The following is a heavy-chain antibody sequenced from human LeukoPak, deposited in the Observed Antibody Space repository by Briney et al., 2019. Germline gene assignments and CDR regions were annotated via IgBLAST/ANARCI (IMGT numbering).Heavy chain of an antibody. CDR2: ISYDVSNK. J-gene: IGHJ4*02. Sequence: GGSPRLSCAASGFTFSTYGMHWVRQAPGKGLEWVAVISYDVSNKYYADSVKGRFTISRDNSKNTLYLQMNSLRAEDTAVYYCARDSRYIVVVPSTLPPNYFFDYWGQGTLVTVSS. CDR1: GFTFSTYG. D-gene: IGHD2-15*01. V-gene: IGHV3-30*03. CDR3: ARDSRYIVVVPSTLPPNYFFDY.